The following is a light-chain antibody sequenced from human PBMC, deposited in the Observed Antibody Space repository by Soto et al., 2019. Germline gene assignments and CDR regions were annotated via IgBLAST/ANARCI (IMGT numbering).Light chain of an antibody. Sequence: EVVLTQSPGTLSLSPGERATLSCRASQTVSNNYLAWYQQKPGQAPRLLIFGSSDRATGIPDRVSGSGSGTDFTLTISRLEPEDFAVYYCQQYGSSPPYPFGQGTPLEIK. CDR2: GSS. J-gene: IGKJ2*01. V-gene: IGKV3-20*01. CDR1: QTVSNNY. CDR3: QQYGSSPPYP.